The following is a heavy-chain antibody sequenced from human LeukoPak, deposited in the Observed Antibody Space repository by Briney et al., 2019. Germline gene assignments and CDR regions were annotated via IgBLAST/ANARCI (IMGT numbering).Heavy chain of an antibody. CDR2: INHSGST. CDR3: ARDLSRDDYNEGSTTARDY. V-gene: IGHV4-34*01. Sequence: ASETLSLTCAVYGGSFSGYYWSWIRQPPGKGLEWIGEINHSGSTNYNPSLKSRVTISVDTSKNQFSLKLSSVTAADTAVYYCARDLSRDDYNEGSTTARDYWGQGTLVTVSS. CDR1: GGSFSGYY. J-gene: IGHJ4*02. D-gene: IGHD5-24*01.